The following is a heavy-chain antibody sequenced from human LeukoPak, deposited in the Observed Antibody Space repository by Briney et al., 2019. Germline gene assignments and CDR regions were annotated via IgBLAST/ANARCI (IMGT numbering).Heavy chain of an antibody. V-gene: IGHV3-21*01. CDR3: ARGGAVAPKFNFDY. CDR1: GFTFSSYS. J-gene: IGHJ4*02. Sequence: GSLRLSCAASGFTFSSYSMNWVRQAPGRGLEWVSSISSSSSYIYYADSVKGRFTISRDNAKNSLYLQMNSLRAEDTAMYYCARGGAVAPKFNFDYWGQGTLVTVSS. D-gene: IGHD6-19*01. CDR2: ISSSSSYI.